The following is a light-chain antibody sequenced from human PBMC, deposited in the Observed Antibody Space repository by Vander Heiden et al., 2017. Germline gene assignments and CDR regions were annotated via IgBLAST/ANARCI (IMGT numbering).Light chain of an antibody. Sequence: QSALTQPASVSGSPGQSITISCTGPRSDVGGYNYVSWYQQHPGKAPKLMIYDVHNRPSGVSNRFSGSKSGNTASLTISGLQAEDEADYYCSSYTISSTRVFGGGTKLTVL. V-gene: IGLV2-14*03. J-gene: IGLJ2*01. CDR1: RSDVGGYNY. CDR2: DVH. CDR3: SSYTISSTRV.